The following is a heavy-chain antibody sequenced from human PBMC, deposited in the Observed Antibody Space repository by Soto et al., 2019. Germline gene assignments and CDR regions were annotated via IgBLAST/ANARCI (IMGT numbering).Heavy chain of an antibody. CDR3: ARDNTVTAFDY. CDR1: GFTFSSYS. D-gene: IGHD4-17*01. Sequence: GGSLRLSCAASGFTFSSYSMNWVRQAPGKGLEWVSSISSSSSYIYYADSVRGRFTISRDNAKNSLYLQMNSLRAEDTAVYYCARDNTVTAFDYWGQGTLVTVSS. J-gene: IGHJ4*02. CDR2: ISSSSSYI. V-gene: IGHV3-21*01.